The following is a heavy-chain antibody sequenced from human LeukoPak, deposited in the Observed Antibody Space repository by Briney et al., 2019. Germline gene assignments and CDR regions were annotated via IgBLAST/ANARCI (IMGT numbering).Heavy chain of an antibody. CDR1: GFTFSSYG. V-gene: IGHV3-30*02. Sequence: GGSLRLSCAASGFTFSSYGMHWVRQAPGDGLEWVAYIGYDGTNNYYADSVKGRFTISRDNSKNTVHLQMNSLRAADTALYYLARDLIGTYYIGYWGQGTLVTVSS. J-gene: IGHJ4*02. D-gene: IGHD2-21*01. CDR3: ARDLIGTYYIGY. CDR2: IGYDGTNN.